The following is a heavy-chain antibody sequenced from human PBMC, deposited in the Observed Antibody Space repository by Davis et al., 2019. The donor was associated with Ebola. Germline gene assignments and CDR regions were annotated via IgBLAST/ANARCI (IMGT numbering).Heavy chain of an antibody. D-gene: IGHD2-21*01. CDR3: ARVVVGALN. CDR1: GFTFSSYW. Sequence: PGGSLRLSCPAPGFTFSSYWMSWVRQAPGKGLEWVANIKQDGSEKYYVDSVKGRFTISRDNAKNSMYLQMNSLRAEDTAVYYCARVVVGALNWGQGTLVTVSS. CDR2: IKQDGSEK. V-gene: IGHV3-7*03. J-gene: IGHJ4*02.